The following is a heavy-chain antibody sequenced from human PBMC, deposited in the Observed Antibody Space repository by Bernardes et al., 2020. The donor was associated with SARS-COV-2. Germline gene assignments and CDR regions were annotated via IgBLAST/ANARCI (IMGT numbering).Heavy chain of an antibody. CDR3: ATDDPAGAVFGVVIYALHI. D-gene: IGHD3-3*01. Sequence: ASVKVSCKVSGYTLTDFSMHWVRQAPGKGLEWLGGFDPEHGQTVYAQEFQGRVTMTEDTSTDTAYMELRSLRSDDTAVYYCATDDPAGAVFGVVIYALHIWGKGTMVTVSS. CDR2: FDPEHGQT. CDR1: GYTLTDFS. V-gene: IGHV1-24*01. J-gene: IGHJ3*02.